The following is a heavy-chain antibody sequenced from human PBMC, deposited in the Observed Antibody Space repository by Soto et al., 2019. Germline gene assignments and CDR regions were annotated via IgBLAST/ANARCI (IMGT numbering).Heavy chain of an antibody. J-gene: IGHJ6*02. CDR1: GGSFSGYY. V-gene: IGHV4-34*01. CDR3: ARGGGARFSPGYYYGMDV. Sequence: QVQLQQWGAGLLKPSETLSLTCAVYGGSFSGYYWSWIRQPPGKGLEWIGEINHSGSTNYNPSLKSRVTISVDTSKNQFSLKLSSVTAADTAVYYCARGGGARFSPGYYYGMDVWGQGTTVTVSS. CDR2: INHSGST. D-gene: IGHD3-16*01.